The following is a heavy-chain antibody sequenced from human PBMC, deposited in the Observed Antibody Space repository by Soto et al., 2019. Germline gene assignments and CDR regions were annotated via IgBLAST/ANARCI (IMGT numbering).Heavy chain of an antibody. CDR2: IYPGDSET. V-gene: IGHV5-51*01. Sequence: PGEPLKISCKVSGYSFDSFCIGWVLKMPGKGLEWMGLIYPGDSETRYSPSFQGQVTISADKSTNTAYLQWSSLKASDTAMYYCARPNAYSSSWYNYYGMDVWGQGTTVTVSS. CDR1: GYSFDSFC. CDR3: ARPNAYSSSWYNYYGMDV. D-gene: IGHD6-13*01. J-gene: IGHJ6*02.